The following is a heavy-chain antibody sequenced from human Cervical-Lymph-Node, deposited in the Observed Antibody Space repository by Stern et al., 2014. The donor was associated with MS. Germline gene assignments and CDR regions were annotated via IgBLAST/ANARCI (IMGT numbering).Heavy chain of an antibody. CDR2: FDPENGKT. V-gene: IGHV1-24*01. J-gene: IGHJ4*02. CDR1: GYDLIELS. Sequence: VQLVESGAEVKKPGASVKVSCKVSGYDLIELSMHWVRQAPGKVLEWMGGFDPENGKTIYAQKFQGRVTMTEDTSTDTAYMELRSLRSDDTAEYYCATSRPTGFVVVTATFDYWGQGTLVTVSS. D-gene: IGHD2-21*02. CDR3: ATSRPTGFVVVTATFDY.